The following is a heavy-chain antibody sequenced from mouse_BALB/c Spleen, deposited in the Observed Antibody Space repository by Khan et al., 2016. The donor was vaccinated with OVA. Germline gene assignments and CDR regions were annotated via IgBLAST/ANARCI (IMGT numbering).Heavy chain of an antibody. CDR1: GFSLTNYD. CDR2: IWTGGGT. Sequence: QVQLKESGPGLVAPSQSLSITCTVSGFSLTNYDISWMRQTPGKGLEWLGVIWTGGGTNYNSVFMSRLSITKDNSKSQVFFKMNSLQTGDTAIYFCVSMGNCYGSFYWYFDVWGSGTTVTVSS. V-gene: IGHV2-9-2*01. CDR3: VSMGNCYGSFYWYFDV. J-gene: IGHJ1*02. D-gene: IGHD1-1*01.